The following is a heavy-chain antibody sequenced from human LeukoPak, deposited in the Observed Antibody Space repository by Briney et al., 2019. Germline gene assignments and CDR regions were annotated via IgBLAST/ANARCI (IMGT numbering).Heavy chain of an antibody. J-gene: IGHJ4*02. CDR3: TSLGGATMADY. CDR2: ISYDGSNK. CDR1: GFTFSSYG. D-gene: IGHD1-26*01. Sequence: GGSLRLSCAAPGFTFSSYGMHWVRQAPGKGLEWVAVISYDGSNKYYADSVKGRFTISRDNSKNTLYLQMNSLRAEDTAVYYCTSLGGATMADYWGQGTLVTVSS. V-gene: IGHV3-30*03.